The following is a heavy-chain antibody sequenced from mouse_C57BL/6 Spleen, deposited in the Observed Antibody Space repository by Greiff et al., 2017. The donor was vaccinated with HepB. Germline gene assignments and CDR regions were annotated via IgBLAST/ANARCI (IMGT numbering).Heavy chain of an antibody. CDR3: ARGWTAY. CDR2: INPNNGGT. CDR1: GYTFTDYY. V-gene: IGHV1-26*01. J-gene: IGHJ3*01. Sequence: EVQLQQSGPELVKPGASVKISCKASGYTFTDYYMNWVKQSHGKSLEWIGDINPNNGGTSYNQKFKGKATLTVDKSSSTAYMELRSLTSEDSAVYYCARGWTAYWGQGTLVTVSA. D-gene: IGHD2-3*01.